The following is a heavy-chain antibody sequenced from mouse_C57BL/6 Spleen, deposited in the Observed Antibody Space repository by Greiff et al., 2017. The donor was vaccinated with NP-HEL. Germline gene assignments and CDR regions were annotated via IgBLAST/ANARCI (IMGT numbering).Heavy chain of an antibody. CDR3: ARHEEAPLYDGYYVSRAMDY. CDR1: GYTFTEYT. V-gene: IGHV1-62-2*01. CDR2: FYPGSGSI. J-gene: IGHJ4*01. D-gene: IGHD2-3*01. Sequence: QVHVKQSGAELVKPGASVKLSCKASGYTFTEYTIHWVKQRSGQGLEWIGWFYPGSGSIKYNEKFKDKATLTADKSSSTVYMELSRLTSEDSAVYFCARHEEAPLYDGYYVSRAMDYWGQGTSVTVSS.